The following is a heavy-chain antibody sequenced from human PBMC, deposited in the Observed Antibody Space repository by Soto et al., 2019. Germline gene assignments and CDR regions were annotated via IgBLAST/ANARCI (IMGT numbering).Heavy chain of an antibody. CDR3: AKDCSYSSSWYRPPCQY. D-gene: IGHD6-13*01. Sequence: GGSLRLSCAASGFTFRSYAMNWVRQAPGKGLEWVSGISGSGGSTYYADSVKGRFTISRDNSKNTLYLQMNSLRAEDTAVYYCAKDCSYSSSWYRPPCQYWGQGTLVTVSS. CDR2: ISGSGGST. J-gene: IGHJ4*02. V-gene: IGHV3-23*01. CDR1: GFTFRSYA.